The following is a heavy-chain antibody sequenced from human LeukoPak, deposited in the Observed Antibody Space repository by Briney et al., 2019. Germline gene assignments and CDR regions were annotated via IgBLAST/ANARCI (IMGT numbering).Heavy chain of an antibody. J-gene: IGHJ4*02. CDR2: INFDGTTT. V-gene: IGHV3-74*01. D-gene: IGHD3-22*01. Sequence: GGSLRLSCAASGFAFSSYWMHWVRQVPGKGLVWVSRINFDGTTTNYADSVKGRFTVSRDNAKNTLYLRMNSLRAEDTAVFYCARESIGLDYWGQGTLVTVSS. CDR3: ARESIGLDY. CDR1: GFAFSSYW.